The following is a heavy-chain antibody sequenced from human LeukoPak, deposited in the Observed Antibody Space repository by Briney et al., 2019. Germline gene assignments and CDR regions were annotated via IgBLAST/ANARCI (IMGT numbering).Heavy chain of an antibody. Sequence: ASVKVSCKASGYTFTAWYMHWVRQAPGQGLEWMGWINPNSGVANFAQKFQGRVTTTRDTSISTAYMELSSLRSDDTAVYYCARALTTVTPDYWGQGTLVTVSS. CDR3: ARALTTVTPDY. CDR2: INPNSGVA. V-gene: IGHV1-2*02. J-gene: IGHJ4*02. CDR1: GYTFTAWY. D-gene: IGHD4-17*01.